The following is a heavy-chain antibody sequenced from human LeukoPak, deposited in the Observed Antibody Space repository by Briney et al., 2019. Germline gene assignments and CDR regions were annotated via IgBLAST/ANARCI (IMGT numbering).Heavy chain of an antibody. CDR2: TIPIRGMT. CDR1: GGTFGSYG. CDR3: ARGPYDGTFYFDS. V-gene: IGHV1-69*04. J-gene: IGHJ4*02. D-gene: IGHD3-16*01. Sequence: SVKVFCKISGGTFGSYGISWVRQAPGQGLEWMGRTIPIRGMTNYAQKFQGRVTITADTSTSTAYMELSSLTSEDTAVYFCARGPYDGTFYFDSWGQGTLVIVSS.